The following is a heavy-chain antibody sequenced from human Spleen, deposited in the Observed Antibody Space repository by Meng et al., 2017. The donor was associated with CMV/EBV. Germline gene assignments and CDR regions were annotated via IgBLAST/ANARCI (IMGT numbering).Heavy chain of an antibody. CDR2: ISGSGGSST. Sequence: GESLKISCAASGFTFSSYAMTWVRQAPGKGLEWVSTISGSGGSSTYYADSVKGRFTISRDNAKNSLYLQMNSLRPEDTALYYCAKDLSPSNLFVMDVWGQGTTVTVSS. CDR3: AKDLSPSNLFVMDV. D-gene: IGHD2-21*01. J-gene: IGHJ6*02. V-gene: IGHV3-23*01. CDR1: GFTFSSYA.